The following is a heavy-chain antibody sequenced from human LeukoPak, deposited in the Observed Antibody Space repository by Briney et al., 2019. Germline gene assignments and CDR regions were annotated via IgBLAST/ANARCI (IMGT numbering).Heavy chain of an antibody. CDR1: GFTVSSNY. J-gene: IGHJ4*02. CDR3: ARGQYSSGWYSFDY. V-gene: IGHV3-66*01. D-gene: IGHD6-19*01. Sequence: GGSLRLSCAASGFTVSSNYMSWVRQAPGKGLEWVSVIYSGGSTYYADSVKGRFTISRDNSKNTLYLQMNSLRAEDTAVYYCARGQYSSGWYSFDYWGQGTLVTVSS. CDR2: IYSGGST.